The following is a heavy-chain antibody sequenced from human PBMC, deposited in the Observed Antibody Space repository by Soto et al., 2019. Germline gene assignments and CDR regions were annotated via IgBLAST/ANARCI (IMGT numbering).Heavy chain of an antibody. CDR1: GFTFSDYY. J-gene: IGHJ6*02. V-gene: IGHV3-11*01. CDR3: ARDLITMVQGVKGYYGMDV. D-gene: IGHD3-10*01. Sequence: GGSLRLSCAASGFTFSDYYMSWIRQAPGKGLEWVSYISSSGSTIYYADSVKGRFTISRDNAKNSLYLQMNSLRAEDTAVYYCARDLITMVQGVKGYYGMDVWGQGTTVTVSS. CDR2: ISSSGSTI.